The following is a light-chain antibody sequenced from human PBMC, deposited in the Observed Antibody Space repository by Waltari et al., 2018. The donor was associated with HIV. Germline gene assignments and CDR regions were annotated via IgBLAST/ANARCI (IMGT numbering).Light chain of an antibody. CDR2: GAS. Sequence: EIVMTQFPATLSVSPGEKTTLSCRASQSVSSNLAWYQQKPGQAPRPLIYGASTRATGIPARFSGSGSGTEFTLTISSLQSEDFAVYHCQQYNNWPLTFGQGAKVEFK. CDR3: QQYNNWPLT. CDR1: QSVSSN. J-gene: IGKJ1*01. V-gene: IGKV3-15*01.